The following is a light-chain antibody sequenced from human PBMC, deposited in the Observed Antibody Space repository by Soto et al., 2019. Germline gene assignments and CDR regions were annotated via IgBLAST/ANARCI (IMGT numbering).Light chain of an antibody. Sequence: QSVLTQPPSVSAAPGQKVTISCSGSSSNIGGNSVSWYQQLPGTAPKLLIYDDNKRPSGIPDRFSGSKSGTSATLGITGFQTGDDAFYYCGSWDSSLCAYVFGTGTRFAVL. CDR2: DDN. CDR1: SSNIGGNS. J-gene: IGLJ1*01. CDR3: GSWDSSLCAYV. V-gene: IGLV1-51*01.